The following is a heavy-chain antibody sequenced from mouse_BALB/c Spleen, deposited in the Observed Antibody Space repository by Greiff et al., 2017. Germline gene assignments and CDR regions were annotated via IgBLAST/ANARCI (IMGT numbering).Heavy chain of an antibody. V-gene: IGHV5-6-5*01. D-gene: IGHD2-4*01. CDR3: ARPRDYDDYAMDY. J-gene: IGHJ4*01. CDR1: GFTFSSYA. Sequence: EVKLMESGGGLVKPGGSLKLSCAASGFTFSSYAMSWVRQTPEKRLEWVASISSGGSTYYPDSVKGRFTISRDNARNILYLQMSSLRSEDTAMYYCARPRDYDDYAMDYWGQGTSVTVSS. CDR2: ISSGGST.